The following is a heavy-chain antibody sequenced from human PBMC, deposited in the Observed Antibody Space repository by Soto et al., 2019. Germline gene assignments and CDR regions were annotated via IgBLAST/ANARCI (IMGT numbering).Heavy chain of an antibody. V-gene: IGHV3-7*01. CDR1: GVTIRTYW. CDR3: VREGYHLLRDSAGY. D-gene: IGHD5-12*01. J-gene: IGHJ4*02. CDR2: IKQDGSDT. Sequence: VQLVESGGDLVQPGGSLRLSCAASGVTIRTYWMSWVRQAPGKGLQWVANIKQDGSDTYSVDSLKGRFTISRDNDKNSLPLQLASLGVEETAVYYCVREGYHLLRDSAGYRGQGTLVAVSS.